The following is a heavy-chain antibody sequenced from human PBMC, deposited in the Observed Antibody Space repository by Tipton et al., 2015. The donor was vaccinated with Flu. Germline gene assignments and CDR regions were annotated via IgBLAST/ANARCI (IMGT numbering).Heavy chain of an antibody. D-gene: IGHD3-10*01. CDR3: AREMVRGPGWYYYYYGMDV. J-gene: IGHJ6*02. CDR2: ISSSGSTI. Sequence: AASGFTFSSYEMNWVRQAPGKGLEWVSYISSSGSTIYYADSVKGRFTISRDNAKNSLYLQMNSLRAEDTAVYYCAREMVRGPGWYYYYYGMDVWGQGTTVTVSS. V-gene: IGHV3-48*03. CDR1: GFTFSSYE.